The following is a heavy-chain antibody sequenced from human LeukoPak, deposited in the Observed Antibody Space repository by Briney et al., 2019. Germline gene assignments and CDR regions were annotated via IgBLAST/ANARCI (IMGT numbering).Heavy chain of an antibody. CDR3: ARDYGGNIRGYFDY. Sequence: GGPLRLSCAASGFTVSSTYMSWVRQASGKGLEWVSVIYSGGSTYYADSVKGRFTISRDNSKNTLYLQMNSLRVEDTAVYYCARDYGGNIRGYFDYWGQGTLVTVSS. CDR1: GFTVSSTY. J-gene: IGHJ4*02. V-gene: IGHV3-66*01. D-gene: IGHD4-23*01. CDR2: IYSGGST.